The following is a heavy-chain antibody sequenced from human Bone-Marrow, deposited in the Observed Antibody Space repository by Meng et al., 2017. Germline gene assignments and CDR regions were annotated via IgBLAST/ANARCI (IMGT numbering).Heavy chain of an antibody. CDR2: ITWNGGST. CDR3: SRAHGSGRYYFEAFHV. Sequence: GESLKISCTASGFAFDDYGMSWVRQVPGMGLEWVSGITWNGGSTGYADSVKGRFIISRDNAKNSLYLQMNSLRAEDTALYYCSRAHGSGRYYFEAFHVWGQGARVTVSS. CDR1: GFAFDDYG. J-gene: IGHJ3*01. D-gene: IGHD3-10*01. V-gene: IGHV3-20*04.